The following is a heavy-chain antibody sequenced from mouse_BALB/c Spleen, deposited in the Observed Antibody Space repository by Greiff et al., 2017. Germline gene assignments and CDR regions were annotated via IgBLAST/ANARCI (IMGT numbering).Heavy chain of an antibody. D-gene: IGHD2-4*01. J-gene: IGHJ4*01. Sequence: VQLQESGPGLVAPSQSLSITCTVSGFTLTSYGVHWVRQPPGKGLEWLGVIWAGGSTNYNSALMSRLSISKDNSKSQVFLKMNSLQTDDTAMYYCARDLGDDYEGDAMDYWGQGTSVTVSS. CDR3: ARDLGDDYEGDAMDY. CDR2: IWAGGST. V-gene: IGHV2-9*02. CDR1: GFTLTSYG.